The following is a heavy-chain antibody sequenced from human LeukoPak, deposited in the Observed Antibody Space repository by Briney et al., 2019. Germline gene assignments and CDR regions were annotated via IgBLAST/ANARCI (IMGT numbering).Heavy chain of an antibody. D-gene: IGHD3-22*01. CDR1: GYPFKRYG. CDR3: ARPYYYDGYFDY. J-gene: IGHJ4*02. Sequence: ASVKVSCKASGYPFKRYGITWVRQAPGQGLEWMGWISAYNGNTNYAQNLQGRVTMATDTSTSTAYMELRSLRSDDTAVYYCARPYYYDGYFDYWGQGTLVTVSS. V-gene: IGHV1-18*01. CDR2: ISAYNGNT.